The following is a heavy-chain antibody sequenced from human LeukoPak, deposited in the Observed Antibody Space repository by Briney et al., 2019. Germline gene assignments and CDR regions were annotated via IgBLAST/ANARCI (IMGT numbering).Heavy chain of an antibody. D-gene: IGHD3-22*01. J-gene: IGHJ4*02. CDR3: ARGVGGHRYYDSSGYYRY. CDR1: GFTFSSYA. V-gene: IGHV3-30*01. CDR2: ISYDGSNK. Sequence: GRSLRLSCAASGFTFSSYAMHWVRQAPGKGLERVAVISYDGSNKYYADSVKGRFTISGDNSKNTLYLQMNSLRAEDTAVYYCARGVGGHRYYDSSGYYRYWGPGTLVTVSS.